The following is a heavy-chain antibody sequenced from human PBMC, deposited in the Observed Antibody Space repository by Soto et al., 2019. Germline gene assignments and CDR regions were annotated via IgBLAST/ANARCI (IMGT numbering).Heavy chain of an antibody. CDR1: VLYFIYYA. V-gene: IGHV3-23*01. J-gene: IGHJ4*02. D-gene: IGHD2-15*01. Sequence: GWSLRLSCASSVLYFIYYAMSWVRQAPGKGLEWVSAISGSGGSTYYADSVEGRFTISRDNSKSTLYLQMNSLRVEDTAVYYCAYTYCSDTSCLIPSSSRYYFDYWGQGTLVTVSS. CDR3: AYTYCSDTSCLIPSSSRYYFDY. CDR2: ISGSGGST.